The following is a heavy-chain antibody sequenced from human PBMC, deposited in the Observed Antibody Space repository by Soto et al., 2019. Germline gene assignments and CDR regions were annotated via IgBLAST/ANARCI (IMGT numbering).Heavy chain of an antibody. V-gene: IGHV3-23*01. CDR2: ISNTGRTT. J-gene: IGHJ4*02. Sequence: QPPGKGLEWVSVISNTGRTTYYADSVNGRFTISRDNSKNTLYLHLNSLRAEDTAVYYCAKDSVRISYSALWGQGTLVTVSS. CDR3: AKDSVRISYSAL. D-gene: IGHD2-21*01.